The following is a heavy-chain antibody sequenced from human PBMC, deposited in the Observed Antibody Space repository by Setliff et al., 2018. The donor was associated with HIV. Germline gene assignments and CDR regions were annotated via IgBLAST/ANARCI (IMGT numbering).Heavy chain of an antibody. J-gene: IGHJ4*02. V-gene: IGHV1-2*02. D-gene: IGHD3-3*01. CDR1: GYTFTAHH. CDR3: ARVVDRDYDFWSAYEY. Sequence: ASVKISCKSAGYTFTAHHIHWVRQAPGQGPEWMGWIIPKSGETSYAEKFRGRVTMTRDTSLSTAYMELSWLTSDDTAVYYCARVVDRDYDFWSAYEYWGQGTMVTVSS. CDR2: IIPKSGET.